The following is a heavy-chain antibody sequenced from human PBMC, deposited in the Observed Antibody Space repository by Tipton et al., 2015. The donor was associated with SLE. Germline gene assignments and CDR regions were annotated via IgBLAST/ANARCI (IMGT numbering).Heavy chain of an antibody. D-gene: IGHD3-10*01. CDR1: GFTVSGNY. V-gene: IGHV3-53*05. CDR3: ARGPEGGSGSYYRKFDY. Sequence: SLRLSCAGSGFTVSGNYMSWVRQAPGKGLEWVSLVYGGGTTYYADAAKGRFTVSRDNSKNTLYLQMNSLRAEDTAVYYCARGPEGGSGSYYRKFDYWGQGTLVTVSS. J-gene: IGHJ4*02. CDR2: VYGGGTT.